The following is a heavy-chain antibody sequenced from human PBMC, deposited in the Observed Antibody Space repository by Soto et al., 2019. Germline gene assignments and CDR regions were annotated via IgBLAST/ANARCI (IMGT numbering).Heavy chain of an antibody. CDR2: MNPNSGNT. V-gene: IGHV1-8*01. Sequence: ASVKVSCKASGYTFTSYDINWVRQATGQGLEWMGWMNPNSGNTGYAQKFQGRVTMTRSTSISTAYMELSSLRSEDTAVYYCARGGRVICGVATYYYYYYMDVWGKGTKVTVSS. D-gene: IGHD3-3*01. J-gene: IGHJ6*03. CDR1: GYTFTSYD. CDR3: ARGGRVICGVATYYYYYYMDV.